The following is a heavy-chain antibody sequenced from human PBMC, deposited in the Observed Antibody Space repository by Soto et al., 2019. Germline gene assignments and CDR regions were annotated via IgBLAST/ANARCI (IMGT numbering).Heavy chain of an antibody. CDR3: AKDSLRVMVYAIDYYYGMDV. V-gene: IGHV3-23*01. Sequence: GGSLRLSCAASGFTFSSYAMSWVRQAPGKGLEWVSAISGSGGSTYYADSVKGRFTISRDSSKNTLYLQMNSLRAEDTAVYYCAKDSLRVMVYAIDYYYGMDVWGQGTTVTVSS. J-gene: IGHJ6*02. CDR2: ISGSGGST. CDR1: GFTFSSYA. D-gene: IGHD2-8*01.